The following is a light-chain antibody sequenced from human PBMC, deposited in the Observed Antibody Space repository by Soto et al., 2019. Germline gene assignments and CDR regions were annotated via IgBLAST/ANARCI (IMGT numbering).Light chain of an antibody. CDR2: DDT. CDR1: SSDVGGYNY. Sequence: QSALTQPASVSGSPGQSITVSCTGTSSDVGGYNYVSWYQQHPGKAPRLMIYDDTNRPSGVSNRFSGSKSGNTASLTISGLQAEDEADYYCNSYRRSSTYVFGTGTKLTVL. CDR3: NSYRRSSTYV. V-gene: IGLV2-14*01. J-gene: IGLJ1*01.